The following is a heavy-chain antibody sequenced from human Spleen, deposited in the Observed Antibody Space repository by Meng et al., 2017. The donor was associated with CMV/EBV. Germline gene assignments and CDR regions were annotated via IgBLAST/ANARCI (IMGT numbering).Heavy chain of an antibody. Sequence: KIYCKASGYNFSIYYIHWVRQAPGQGLEWMRIINPSGDTTNFAQKFQGRLTMTRDTSTSTVYMELSSLRSEDTAVYYCARDWANFDYWGQGTLVTVSS. CDR3: ARDWANFDY. J-gene: IGHJ4*02. CDR1: GYNFSIYY. D-gene: IGHD3-16*01. V-gene: IGHV1-46*01. CDR2: INPSGDTT.